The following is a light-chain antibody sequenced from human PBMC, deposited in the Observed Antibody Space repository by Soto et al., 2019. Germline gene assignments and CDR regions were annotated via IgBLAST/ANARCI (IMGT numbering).Light chain of an antibody. Sequence: QSALTQPASVSGSPGPSVTLSCPWTSRDVGGYNLVSCYPQHPGKASKLMIYEVSKRPSGVSNRLSGSKSGNTASLTISGLQAEDEADYYCCSYAGSSTYVFGTGTKSPS. CDR2: EVS. CDR1: SRDVGGYNL. V-gene: IGLV2-23*02. J-gene: IGLJ1*01. CDR3: CSYAGSSTYV.